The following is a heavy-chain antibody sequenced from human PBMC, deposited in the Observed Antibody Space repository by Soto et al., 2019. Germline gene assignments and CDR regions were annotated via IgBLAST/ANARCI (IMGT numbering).Heavy chain of an antibody. J-gene: IGHJ4*02. V-gene: IGHV3-48*02. CDR2: ITSSGTTV. CDR1: GFTFSSYS. Sequence: GGSLRLSCAASGFTFSSYSLNWVRQAPGKGLEWVSYITSSGTTVYYADSVRGRFTISRDNAKNSLYLQMNSLRDDDTAVYYCAKDLGLRPTRNFDDWGQGTLVTVSS. CDR3: AKDLGLRPTRNFDD. D-gene: IGHD4-17*01.